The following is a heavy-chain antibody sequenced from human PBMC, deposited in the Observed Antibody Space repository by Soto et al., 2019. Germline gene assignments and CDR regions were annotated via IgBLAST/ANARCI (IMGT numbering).Heavy chain of an antibody. CDR3: ARADWSGWIDY. CDR1: GGSINNAGYY. V-gene: IGHV4-31*03. CDR2: IYYSGNT. Sequence: QVQLQESGPGLVKPSQTLSLTCTVSGGSINNAGYYWTWIRQHPRKGLEGIGYIYYSGNTFYNPSLKSRVSISVDTSKNQFSLNLTSVTAADTAVFYCARADWSGWIDYWGHGTLVTVSS. J-gene: IGHJ4*01. D-gene: IGHD6-19*01.